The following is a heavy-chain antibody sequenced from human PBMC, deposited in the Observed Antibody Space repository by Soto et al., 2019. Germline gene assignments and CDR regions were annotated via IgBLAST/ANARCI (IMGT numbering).Heavy chain of an antibody. CDR2: IYWNDDK. V-gene: IGHV2-5*01. D-gene: IGHD3-16*02. CDR3: ALLGGDYFWGSYRYIDY. J-gene: IGHJ4*02. Sequence: QITLKESGPTLVKPTQTLTLTCTFSGFSLSTSGVGVGWIRQPPGKARAWLALIYWNDDKRYSPSLKSRLTITKDTSKKPVGLTMTNMDPVDTATYYRALLGGDYFWGSYRYIDYWGQGTLVTVSS. CDR1: GFSLSTSGVG.